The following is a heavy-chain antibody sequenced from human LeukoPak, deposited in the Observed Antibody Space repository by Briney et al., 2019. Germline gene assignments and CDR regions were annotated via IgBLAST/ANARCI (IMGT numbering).Heavy chain of an antibody. CDR3: AREDIAVAGTYYYYYMDV. Sequence: PGGSLRLSCAASGFTFSTYSMNWVRQAPGKGLEYVSAISSNGGSTYYANSVKGRFTISRDNSKNTLYLQMGSLRAEDMAVYYCAREDIAVAGTYYYYYMDVWGKGTTVTVSS. CDR1: GFTFSTYS. J-gene: IGHJ6*03. D-gene: IGHD6-19*01. CDR2: ISSNGGST. V-gene: IGHV3-64*01.